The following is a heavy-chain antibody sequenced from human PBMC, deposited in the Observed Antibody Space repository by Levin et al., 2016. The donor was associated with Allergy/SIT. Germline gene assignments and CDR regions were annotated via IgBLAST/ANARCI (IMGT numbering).Heavy chain of an antibody. J-gene: IGHJ4*02. CDR3: ARERWETYKYYYDSSGYHPFDY. V-gene: IGHV3-48*01. Sequence: GGSLRLSCAASGFTFSSYSMNWVRQAPGKGLEWVSYISSSSSTIYYADSVKGRFTISRDNAKNSLYLQMNSLRAEDTAVYYCARERWETYKYYYDSSGYHPFDYWGQGTLVTVSS. CDR2: ISSSSSTI. D-gene: IGHD3-22*01. CDR1: GFTFSSYS.